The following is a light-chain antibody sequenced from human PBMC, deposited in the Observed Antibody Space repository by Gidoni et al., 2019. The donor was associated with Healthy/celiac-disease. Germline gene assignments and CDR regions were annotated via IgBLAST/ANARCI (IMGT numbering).Light chain of an antibody. CDR1: RGISSS. CDR2: AAS. J-gene: IGKJ4*01. CDR3: QQLNSDPLT. V-gene: IGKV1-9*01. Sequence: DIQMSKSPSFLSASVGARVTITCRASRGISSSLALYQQNPGKATKLLIYAASTLQSGVPSRFSGSGSGTEFTLTISSLQPEDFATYYCQQLNSDPLTFGGGTKVEIK.